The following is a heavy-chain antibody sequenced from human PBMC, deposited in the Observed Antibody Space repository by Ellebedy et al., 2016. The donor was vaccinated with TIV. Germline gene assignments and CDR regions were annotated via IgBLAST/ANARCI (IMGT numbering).Heavy chain of an antibody. Sequence: GESLKISCSTSGITFSSYAMHWVRQAPGRGLEWMAVISNDGRTNYYVDSVKGRFTISRDNSKNTLYLQMNSLRAEDTAVYYCARAGSGGWEAYFHRWGRGTLVTVSS. D-gene: IGHD6-19*01. J-gene: IGHJ2*01. CDR3: ARAGSGGWEAYFHR. CDR2: ISNDGRTN. CDR1: GITFSSYA. V-gene: IGHV3-30*04.